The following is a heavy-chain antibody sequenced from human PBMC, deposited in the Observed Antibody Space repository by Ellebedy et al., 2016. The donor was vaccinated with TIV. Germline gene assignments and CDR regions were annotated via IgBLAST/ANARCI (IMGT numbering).Heavy chain of an antibody. J-gene: IGHJ6*02. CDR2: FRGIPYGGTT. CDR3: ARSGRMDV. V-gene: IGHV3-49*04. Sequence: PGGSLRLSCTASGFTLRDYGVSWVRQAPGKGLEWVGFFRGIPYGGTTEYAASVKGRFTISRDDSKGIASLQMNSLKTEDTAVYYCARSGRMDVWGQGTTVAVSS. D-gene: IGHD6-25*01. CDR1: GFTLRDYG.